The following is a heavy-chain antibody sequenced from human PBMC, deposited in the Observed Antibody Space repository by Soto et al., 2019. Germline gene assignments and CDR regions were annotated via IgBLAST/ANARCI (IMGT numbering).Heavy chain of an antibody. CDR3: ATSPYDILTGYYMDV. Sequence: QVQLVQSGAEVKKPGASVKVSCKASGYTFTSYDINWVRQATGQGLEWMGWMNPNSGNTGYAQKFQGRVPMTGNTSISTAYMELSSLRSEDTAVYYCATSPYDILTGYYMDVWGKGTTVTVSS. J-gene: IGHJ6*03. CDR1: GYTFTSYD. V-gene: IGHV1-8*01. D-gene: IGHD3-9*01. CDR2: MNPNSGNT.